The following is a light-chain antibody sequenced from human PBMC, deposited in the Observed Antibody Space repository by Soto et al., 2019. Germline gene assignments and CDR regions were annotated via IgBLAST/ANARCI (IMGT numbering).Light chain of an antibody. J-gene: IGKJ5*01. CDR3: MQGTHWAIT. Sequence: AMMTQSPLSLPVTLGQPASISSRSDQSLVHSDGIAYFSWFQQRPGRSPRRLIYKVSNRDSGVPARFSGSGSGTDIALKISRVGAKDVGVYYCMQGTHWAITLGQGTRQEI. CDR2: KVS. V-gene: IGKV2-30*02. CDR1: QSLVHSDGIAY.